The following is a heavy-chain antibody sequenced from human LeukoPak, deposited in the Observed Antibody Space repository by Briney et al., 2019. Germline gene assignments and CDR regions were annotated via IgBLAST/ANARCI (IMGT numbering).Heavy chain of an antibody. Sequence: GGSLRLSCAASGFTFSDYAMSWVRQAPGKGLEWLSTISTGDTTYSADSVKGRFTISRDISKSTLYLQMNSVGVGDTAVYYCAKKDYAGFHWGQGALVAVSS. CDR1: GFTFSDYA. V-gene: IGHV3-23*01. CDR3: AKKDYAGFH. D-gene: IGHD4-17*01. J-gene: IGHJ4*02. CDR2: ISTGDTT.